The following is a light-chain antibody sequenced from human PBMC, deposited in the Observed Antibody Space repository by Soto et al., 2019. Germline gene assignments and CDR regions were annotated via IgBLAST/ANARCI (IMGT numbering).Light chain of an antibody. V-gene: IGLV2-14*01. CDR1: SCDVGGYDY. Sequence: QSVLTQPAYGSAAPGQSIDISCTGTSCDVGGYDYVSWYQQHPGKAPKLMISDVSNRPSGVSNRFSGSKSGNTASLTISGLQAEDEADYYCSSYTSSSTHGFGTGTKVTVL. J-gene: IGLJ1*01. CDR3: SSYTSSSTHG. CDR2: DVS.